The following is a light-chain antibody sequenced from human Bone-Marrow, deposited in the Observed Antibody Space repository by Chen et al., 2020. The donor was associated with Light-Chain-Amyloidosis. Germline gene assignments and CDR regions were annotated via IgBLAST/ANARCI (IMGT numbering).Light chain of an antibody. J-gene: IGKJ1*01. Sequence: IVLTPSPGTLSLSPGERATLSCRASQSISSTYLAWYQQKPGQAPRLLIFGPSGRATGIPDWFSGSGSGTDFTLTISRLEPEDFAVYYCQQFAASPRTFGQGTKVEI. CDR3: QQFAASPRT. V-gene: IGKV3-20*01. CDR2: GPS. CDR1: QSISSTY.